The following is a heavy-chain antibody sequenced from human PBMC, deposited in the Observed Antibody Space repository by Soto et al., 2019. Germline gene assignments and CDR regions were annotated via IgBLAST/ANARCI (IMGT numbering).Heavy chain of an antibody. D-gene: IGHD3-10*01. CDR2: IIPIFGTA. CDR1: GGTFSSYA. CDR3: ARVYGFGDPYGMDV. Sequence: ASVKVSCKASGGTFSSYAISWVRQAPGQGLEWMGGIIPIFGTANYAQKFQGRVTITADKSTSTAYMELSSLRSEDTAVYYCARVYGFGDPYGMDVWGQGPTVTVSS. J-gene: IGHJ6*02. V-gene: IGHV1-69*06.